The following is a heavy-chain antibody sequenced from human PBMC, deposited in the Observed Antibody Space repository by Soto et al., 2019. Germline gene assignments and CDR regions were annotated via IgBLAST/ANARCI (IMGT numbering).Heavy chain of an antibody. J-gene: IGHJ6*02. CDR3: TRVLAHCTNGACYTYYYYGMDV. Sequence: GGSLRLSCTASGFTFGDYAMSWFRQAPGKGLEWVGFIRSKAYAGTTEYAAAVKGRFTISRDDSKSIAYLQMNSLKTEDTAVYYCTRVLAHCTNGACYTYYYYGMDVWGQGTTVTVSS. CDR1: GFTFGDYA. V-gene: IGHV3-49*03. D-gene: IGHD2-8*01. CDR2: IRSKAYAGTT.